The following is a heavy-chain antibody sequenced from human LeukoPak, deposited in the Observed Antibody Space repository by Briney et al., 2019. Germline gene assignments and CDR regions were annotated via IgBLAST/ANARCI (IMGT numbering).Heavy chain of an antibody. D-gene: IGHD6-19*01. Sequence: PSETLSLTCTVSGGSISSSTYYWVWIRQPPGKGLEWIGSINYSGNTYYNPSVKSRVTISVDTSKNQFSLKLSSVTAADTAVYYCACTGYSSGWFDYWGQGTLVTVSS. CDR3: ACTGYSSGWFDY. V-gene: IGHV4-39*07. J-gene: IGHJ4*02. CDR2: INYSGNT. CDR1: GGSISSSTYY.